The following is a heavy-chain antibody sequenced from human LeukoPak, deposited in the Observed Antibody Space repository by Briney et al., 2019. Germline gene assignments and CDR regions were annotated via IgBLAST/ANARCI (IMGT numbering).Heavy chain of an antibody. CDR1: GFTISSYA. V-gene: IGHV3-23*01. J-gene: IGHJ4*02. Sequence: SGGSLRLSCAASGFTISSYAMSWVRQAPGKGLEWVAAISTSGSITYYAYSVKGRFTISRDNSNNTLSLQMNSLRAEDTAVYYCARQLGYCSDGNCYFDYWGQGTQVTVSS. CDR3: ARQLGYCSDGNCYFDY. D-gene: IGHD2-15*01. CDR2: ISTSGSIT.